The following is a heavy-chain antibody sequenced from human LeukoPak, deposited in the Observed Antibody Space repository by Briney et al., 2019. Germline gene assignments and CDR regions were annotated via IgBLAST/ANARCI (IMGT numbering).Heavy chain of an antibody. V-gene: IGHV3-23*01. D-gene: IGHD3-16*01. CDR3: ARNQQLGGHSYYYYGMDV. CDR1: GFSSIAYA. J-gene: IGHJ6*02. CDR2: ISVGGVTT. Sequence: GGSLTLSCVGSGFSSIAYALTWARQAPGKGLEWVSGISVGGVTTYYADSVKGRFTISRDNSKNTLYLQMNSLRADATAIYYCARNQQLGGHSYYYYGMDVWGQGTTVTVS.